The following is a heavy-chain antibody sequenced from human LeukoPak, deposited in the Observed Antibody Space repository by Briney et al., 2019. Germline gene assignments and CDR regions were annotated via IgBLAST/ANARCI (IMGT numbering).Heavy chain of an antibody. Sequence: GGSLRLSCAASGFTFSSYSMNWVRQAPGKGLEWVSSISSRSGHTFYAGSVRGRFTISRDTTKNSLYLQMNSLRAVGTAVYYCARELDGIQDLDYWGQGTLVTVSS. V-gene: IGHV3-21*01. D-gene: IGHD1-1*01. CDR3: ARELDGIQDLDY. CDR2: ISSRSGHT. CDR1: GFTFSSYS. J-gene: IGHJ4*02.